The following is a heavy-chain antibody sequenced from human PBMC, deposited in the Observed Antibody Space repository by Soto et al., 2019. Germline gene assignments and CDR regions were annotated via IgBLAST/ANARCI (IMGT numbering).Heavy chain of an antibody. Sequence: QVQLVESGGGVVQPGRSLRLSCAASGFTFSSYGMHWVRQAPGKGLEWVAVIWYDGSNKYYADSVMGRFTISRDNSKNTLYLQMNSLRAEDTAVYYCARDYRYNGNDGRPVFDYWGQGTLVTVSS. CDR3: ARDYRYNGNDGRPVFDY. D-gene: IGHD1-1*01. V-gene: IGHV3-33*01. J-gene: IGHJ4*02. CDR1: GFTFSSYG. CDR2: IWYDGSNK.